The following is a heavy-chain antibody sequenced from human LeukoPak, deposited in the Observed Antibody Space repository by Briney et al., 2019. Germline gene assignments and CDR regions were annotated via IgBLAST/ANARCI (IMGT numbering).Heavy chain of an antibody. D-gene: IGHD3-16*01. Sequence: SETLSLTCTVSGGSISSSSYYWGWIRQPPGKGLEWIGSIYYSGSTYYNPSLKSRVTISVDTSKNQFSLKLSSVTAADTAVYYCARDTYYGGAFDYWGQGTLVTVSS. CDR3: ARDTYYGGAFDY. V-gene: IGHV4-39*07. J-gene: IGHJ4*02. CDR2: IYYSGST. CDR1: GGSISSSSYY.